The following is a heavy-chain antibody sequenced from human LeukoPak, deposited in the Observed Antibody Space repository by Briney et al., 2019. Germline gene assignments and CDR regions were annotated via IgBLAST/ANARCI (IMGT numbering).Heavy chain of an antibody. CDR1: GFTISSYA. CDR3: ARDKPYFDY. V-gene: IGHV3-30-3*01. J-gene: IGHJ4*02. Sequence: GGSLRLSCAASGFTISSYAMHWVRQAPGKGLEWMAVISYDGSNKYYADSVKGRFTISRDNSKNTLYLQMNSLRAEDTAVYYCARDKPYFDYWGQGTLVTVSS. CDR2: ISYDGSNK.